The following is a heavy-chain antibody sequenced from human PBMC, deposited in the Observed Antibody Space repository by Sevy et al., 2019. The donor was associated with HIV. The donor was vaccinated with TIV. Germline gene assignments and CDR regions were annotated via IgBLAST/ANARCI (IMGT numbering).Heavy chain of an antibody. CDR1: GFTFNTHA. CDR2: ISATGGGT. CDR3: AKALNPALESMIEVIFRTLKGFDV. J-gene: IGHJ3*01. V-gene: IGHV3-23*01. Sequence: GGSLRLSCAASGFTFNTHAMNWVRHAPGKGLEWVSGISATGGGTYYTDSVKGRFTVSRDNSQNTLYLQMNSLRADDTAIYYCAKALNPALESMIEVIFRTLKGFDVWGQGTMVTVSS. D-gene: IGHD3-22*01.